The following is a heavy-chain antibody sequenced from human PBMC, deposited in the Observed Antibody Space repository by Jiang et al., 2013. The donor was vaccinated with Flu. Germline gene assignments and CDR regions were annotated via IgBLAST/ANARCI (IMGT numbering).Heavy chain of an antibody. V-gene: IGHV4-59*01. Sequence: SGPGLVKPSETLSLTCTVSGGSISSYYWSWIRQPPGKGLEWIGYIYYSGSTNYNPSLKSRVTISVDTSKNQFSLKLSSVTAADTAVYYCARDWVDTAMVTRGFDYWGQGTLVTVSS. J-gene: IGHJ4*02. D-gene: IGHD5-18*01. CDR3: ARDWVDTAMVTRGFDY. CDR1: GGSISSYY. CDR2: IYYSGST.